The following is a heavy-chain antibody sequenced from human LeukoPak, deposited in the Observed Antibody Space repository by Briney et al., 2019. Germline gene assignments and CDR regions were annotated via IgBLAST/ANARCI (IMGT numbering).Heavy chain of an antibody. CDR2: IRGTGDST. V-gene: IGHV3-23*01. CDR3: AKGQELDDGVFDS. J-gene: IGHJ4*02. D-gene: IGHD1-1*01. Sequence: GGSLRLSCAASGFTFTIAMTWARQAPGKGLEWVSTIRGTGDSTHYADSVKGRFIISRDKSKNMLYLQMNGLRAEDTAIYYCAKGQELDDGVFDSWGQGTLVTVSS. CDR1: GFTFTIA.